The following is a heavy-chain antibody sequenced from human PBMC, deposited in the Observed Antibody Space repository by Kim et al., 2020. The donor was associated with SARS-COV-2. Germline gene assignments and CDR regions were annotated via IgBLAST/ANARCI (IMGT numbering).Heavy chain of an antibody. D-gene: IGHD2-2*01. J-gene: IGHJ6*03. Sequence: LKSRVTISVDTSKNQFSLKLSSVTAADTTVYYCARNIVVVPAASSYMDVWGKGTTVTVSS. V-gene: IGHV4-31*02. CDR3: ARNIVVVPAASSYMDV.